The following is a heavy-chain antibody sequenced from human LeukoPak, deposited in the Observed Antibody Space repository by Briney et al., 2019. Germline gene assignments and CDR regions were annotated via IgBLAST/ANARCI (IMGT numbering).Heavy chain of an antibody. D-gene: IGHD3-9*01. CDR1: GFTFSSYS. CDR3: ARRALDILTGSFDY. V-gene: IGHV3-21*01. Sequence: GGSLRLSCPAAGFTFSSYSMNWVRRAPGKGLEWVSSISSSSSYIYYADSVKGRFTISRDNAKNSLYLQMNSLRAEDTAVYYCARRALDILTGSFDYWGQGTLVTVSS. CDR2: ISSSSSYI. J-gene: IGHJ4*02.